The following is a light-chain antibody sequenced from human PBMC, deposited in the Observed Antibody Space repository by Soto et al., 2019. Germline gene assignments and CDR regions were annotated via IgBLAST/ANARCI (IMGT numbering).Light chain of an antibody. J-gene: IGLJ2*01. CDR1: SSDIGGYNY. V-gene: IGLV2-14*01. Sequence: QSVLTQPASVSGSPGQSITISCTGTSSDIGGYNYVSWYQQYPGKAPKLMIYDVSNRPSGVSNRFSGSKSGNTASLTISGLQAEDEADYYCSSYTSSSSLEGVVFGGGTKLTVL. CDR3: SSYTSSSSLEGVV. CDR2: DVS.